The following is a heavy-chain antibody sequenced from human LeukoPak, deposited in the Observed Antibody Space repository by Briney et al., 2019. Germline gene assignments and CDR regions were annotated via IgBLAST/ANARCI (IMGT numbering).Heavy chain of an antibody. Sequence: PGGSLRLSCAASGFTFSNYWMSWVRQAPGKGLEWVANTHGSEKYYVDSVKGRFTISRDDAKNSLYLQMNSLRAEDTAVYYCARETPYGSLTFDYWGQGTLVTVSS. CDR1: GFTFSNYW. D-gene: IGHD3-10*01. CDR2: THGSEK. CDR3: ARETPYGSLTFDY. J-gene: IGHJ4*02. V-gene: IGHV3-7*03.